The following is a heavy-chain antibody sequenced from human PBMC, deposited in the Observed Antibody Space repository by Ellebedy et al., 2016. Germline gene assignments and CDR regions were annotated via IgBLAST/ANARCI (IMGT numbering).Heavy chain of an antibody. J-gene: IGHJ4*02. V-gene: IGHV4-59*01. CDR2: IFSSGNT. CDR3: AREPPSYGSGNYYICYFDD. CDR1: GGSINSYY. Sequence: SETLSLXXTVSGGSINSYYWSWIRQLPGKGLEWIGFIFSSGNTNYSPSLKSRLTISVDTTKNQFSLRLSSVTAADTAVYYCAREPPSYGSGNYYICYFDDWGLGTLVTVSS. D-gene: IGHD3-10*01.